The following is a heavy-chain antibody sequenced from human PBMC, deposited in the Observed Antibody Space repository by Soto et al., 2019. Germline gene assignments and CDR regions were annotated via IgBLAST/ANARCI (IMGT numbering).Heavy chain of an antibody. J-gene: IGHJ4*02. V-gene: IGHV1-18*01. CDR3: ARKGGYYGWGSYDPPSAY. Sequence: ASVKVSCKASGYTFTSYGISWVRQAPGQGLEWMGWISAYNGNTNYAQKLQGRVTMTTDTSTSTAYMELRSLRSEDTAVYYRARKGGYYGWGSYDPPSAYWGQETLVTVSS. CDR1: GYTFTSYG. CDR2: ISAYNGNT. D-gene: IGHD3-10*01.